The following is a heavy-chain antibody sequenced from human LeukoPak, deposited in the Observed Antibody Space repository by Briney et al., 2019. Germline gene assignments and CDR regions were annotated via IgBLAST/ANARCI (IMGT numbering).Heavy chain of an antibody. J-gene: IGHJ3*02. Sequence: PGGSLRLSCAASGFTFSSYGMHWVRQAPGKGLEWVSSVSSSGGSTYYADSVKGRFTISRDNSKNTLYLQMNSLRAEDTAVYYCAKRAGSNYGGNSDAFDIWGQGTMVTVSS. CDR3: AKRAGSNYGGNSDAFDI. CDR2: VSSSGGST. V-gene: IGHV3-23*01. CDR1: GFTFSSYG. D-gene: IGHD4-23*01.